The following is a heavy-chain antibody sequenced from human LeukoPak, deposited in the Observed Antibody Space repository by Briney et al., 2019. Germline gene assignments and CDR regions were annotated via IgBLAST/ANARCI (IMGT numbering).Heavy chain of an antibody. J-gene: IGHJ4*02. CDR1: GFTFSSYS. D-gene: IGHD1-26*01. Sequence: PGGSLRLSCAASGFTFSSYSMNWVRQAPGKGLEWVAVISYDGSNKYYADSVKGRFTISRDNSKNTLYLQMNSLRAEDTALYYCAKDIAHGSYYVYYFDYWGQGTLVTVSS. CDR3: AKDIAHGSYYVYYFDY. CDR2: ISYDGSNK. V-gene: IGHV3-30*18.